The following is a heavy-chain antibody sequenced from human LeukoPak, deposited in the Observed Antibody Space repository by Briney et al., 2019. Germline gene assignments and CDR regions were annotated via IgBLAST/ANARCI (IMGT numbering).Heavy chain of an antibody. J-gene: IGHJ5*02. CDR1: GFTFSSYE. Sequence: PGGSLRLSCAASGFTFSSYEMNWVRQAPGKGLEWVSYISSSGSTIYYADSVKGRFTISRDNAKNSLYLQMNSLRAEDTAVYYCARDGVYCSSTSCYRRNNWFDPWGQGTLVTVPS. V-gene: IGHV3-48*03. CDR2: ISSSGSTI. CDR3: ARDGVYCSSTSCYRRNNWFDP. D-gene: IGHD2-2*01.